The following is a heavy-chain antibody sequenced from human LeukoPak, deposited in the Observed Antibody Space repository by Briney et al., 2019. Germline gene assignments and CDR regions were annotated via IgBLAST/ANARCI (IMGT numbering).Heavy chain of an antibody. CDR3: ARTDTSGSYH. J-gene: IGHJ5*02. Sequence: SQTLSLTCAISGDSVSRNSAAWDWIRQSPSRGLEWLGRTYYRSKWYNDYAVSLKSRITINPDTSKNQFSLQLNSVSPEDTAVYYCARTDTSGSYHWGQGTLVTVSS. CDR2: TYYRSKWYN. V-gene: IGHV6-1*01. D-gene: IGHD3-10*01. CDR1: GDSVSRNSAA.